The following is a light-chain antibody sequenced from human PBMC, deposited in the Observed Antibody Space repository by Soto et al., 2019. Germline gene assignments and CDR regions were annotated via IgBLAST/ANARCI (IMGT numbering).Light chain of an antibody. CDR3: QQDFTSPLN. V-gene: IGKV3-20*01. CDR2: GAS. Sequence: EFVLTKSPGTLSLSPGERATLSCRASQTVRNNYLAWYQQRPGQAPRLLIYGASTRATDIPARFSGTGSGTDFTLTISRLEPEDFAVYYCQQDFTSPLNFGGGTKVDIK. CDR1: QTVRNNY. J-gene: IGKJ4*01.